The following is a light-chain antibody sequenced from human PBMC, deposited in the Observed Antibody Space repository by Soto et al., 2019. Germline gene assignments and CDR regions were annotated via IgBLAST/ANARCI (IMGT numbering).Light chain of an antibody. CDR3: QQYGSSPRT. V-gene: IGKV3D-20*01. CDR1: QSVSSSY. Sequence: EIVLTLSPATLSLSPGAGATLSSWVSQSVSSSYLAWYQQTPGLAPRILIYDASSRDTGIPDRFSGSGSGTDCTLPLSRLEPEDFSVYYCQQYGSSPRTFGQGTKVDIK. J-gene: IGKJ1*01. CDR2: DAS.